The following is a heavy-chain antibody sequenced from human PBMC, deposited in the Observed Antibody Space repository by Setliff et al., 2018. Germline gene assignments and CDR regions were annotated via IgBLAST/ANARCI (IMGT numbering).Heavy chain of an antibody. CDR2: ISWDSGSK. CDR3: VKDSGSGNYFGGYFDY. V-gene: IGHV3-9*03. CDR1: GFTFDDYV. D-gene: IGHD3-10*01. J-gene: IGHJ4*02. Sequence: GGSLRLSCAASGFTFDDYVMHWVRQAPGKGLGWVSGISWDSGSKGYADSVKGRFTISRDGAKKSLYLQMNSLRAEDMALYYCVKDSGSGNYFGGYFDYWGQGTLVTVSS.